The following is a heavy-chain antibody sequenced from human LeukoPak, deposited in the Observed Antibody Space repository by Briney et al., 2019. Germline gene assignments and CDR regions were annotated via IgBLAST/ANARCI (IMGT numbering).Heavy chain of an antibody. CDR1: GFTFSSYW. CDR2: IKQDGSEK. V-gene: IGHV3-7*01. D-gene: IGHD3-10*01. J-gene: IGHJ4*02. Sequence: PGGSLRLSCAASGFTFSSYWMSWVRQAPGKGLEWVANIKQDGSEKYYVDSVKGRFTISRDNAKNSLYLQMNSLRAEDTAVYYCARVRVRGVIISFDYWGQGTLVTVSS. CDR3: ARVRVRGVIISFDY.